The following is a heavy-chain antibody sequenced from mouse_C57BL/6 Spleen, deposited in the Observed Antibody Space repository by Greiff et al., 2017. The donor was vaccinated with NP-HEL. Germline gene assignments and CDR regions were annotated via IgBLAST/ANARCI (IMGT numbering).Heavy chain of an antibody. J-gene: IGHJ2*01. CDR2: IYPGDGDT. CDR3: ARGGSSPYYFDY. V-gene: IGHV1-80*01. Sequence: QVQLKQSGAELVKPGASVKISCKASGYAFSSYWMNWVKQRPGKGLEWIGQIYPGDGDTNYNGKFKGKATLTADKSSSTAYMQLSSLTSEDSAVYFCARGGSSPYYFDYWGQGTTLTVSS. D-gene: IGHD1-3*01. CDR1: GYAFSSYW.